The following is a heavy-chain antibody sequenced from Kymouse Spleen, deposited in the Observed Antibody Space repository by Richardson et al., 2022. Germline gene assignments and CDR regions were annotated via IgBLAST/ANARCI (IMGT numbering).Heavy chain of an antibody. V-gene: IGHV3-13*01. Sequence: EVQLVESGGGLVQPGGSLRLSCAASGFTFSSYDMHWVRQATGKGLEWVSAIGTAGDTYYPGSVKGRFTISRENAKNSLYLQMNSLRAGDTAVYYCARGYDFWSGYSLGYYYGMDVWGQGTTVTVSS. D-gene: IGHD3-3*01. J-gene: IGHJ6*02. CDR3: ARGYDFWSGYSLGYYYGMDV. CDR2: IGTAGDT. CDR1: GFTFSSYD.